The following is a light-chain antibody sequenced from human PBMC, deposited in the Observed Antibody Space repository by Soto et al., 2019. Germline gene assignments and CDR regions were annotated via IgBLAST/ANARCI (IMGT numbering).Light chain of an antibody. J-gene: IGLJ1*01. CDR2: GVS. CDR1: SSDVGSYTY. V-gene: IGLV2-14*01. Sequence: QSVLTQPASLSVAPGQSSPISCTGTSSDVGSYTYVSWYQQHPGKAPQLMIYGVSDRPSGIASRFSGSKSGNTASLTISGLQTEDEADYYCSSYTDSSTLFGTGTKLTVL. CDR3: SSYTDSSTL.